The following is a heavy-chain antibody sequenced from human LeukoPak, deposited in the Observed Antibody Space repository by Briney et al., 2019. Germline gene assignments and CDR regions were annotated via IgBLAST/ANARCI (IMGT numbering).Heavy chain of an antibody. CDR1: GFTFSSYG. J-gene: IGHJ4*02. CDR2: ISYDGSNE. D-gene: IGHD1-26*01. V-gene: IGHV3-30*18. CDR3: AKGMGAPYYFDY. Sequence: GGSLRLSCAASGFTFSSYGMHWVRQAPGKGLEWVAVISYDGSNEYYADSVKGRFTISRDNSKNTLYLQMNSLRAEDTAVCYCAKGMGAPYYFDYWGQGTLVTVSS.